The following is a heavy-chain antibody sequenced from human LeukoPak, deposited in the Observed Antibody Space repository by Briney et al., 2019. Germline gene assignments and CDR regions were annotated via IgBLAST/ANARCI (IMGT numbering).Heavy chain of an antibody. J-gene: IGHJ3*02. D-gene: IGHD2-2*02. V-gene: IGHV1-8*03. CDR3: ARGCSSTRCYMDAFDI. CDR2: MNPNSGNT. CDR1: GYTFTSYD. Sequence: ASVKVSCKASGYTFTSYDINWVRQAPGQGLEGMGWMNPNSGNTGYAQKFQGRVTITRNTSISTAYMELSSLRSEDTAVYYCARGCSSTRCYMDAFDIWGQGTMVTVSS.